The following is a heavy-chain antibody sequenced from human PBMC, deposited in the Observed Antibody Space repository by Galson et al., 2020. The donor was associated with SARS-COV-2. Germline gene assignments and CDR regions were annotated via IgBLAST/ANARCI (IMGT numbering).Heavy chain of an antibody. CDR2: ISSSSSTI. Sequence: GESLKISCAASGFTFSSYSMNWVRQAPGKGLEWVSYISSSSSTIYYAYSVKGRFTISRDNAKNSLYLQMNSLRDEDTAVYYCARGGYYDFWSGHDYWGQGTLVTVSS. CDR3: ARGGYYDFWSGHDY. CDR1: GFTFSSYS. D-gene: IGHD3-3*01. J-gene: IGHJ4*02. V-gene: IGHV3-48*02.